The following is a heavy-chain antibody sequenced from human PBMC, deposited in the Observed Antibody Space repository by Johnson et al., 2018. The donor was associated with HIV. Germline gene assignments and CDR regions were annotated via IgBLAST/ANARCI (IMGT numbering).Heavy chain of an antibody. CDR3: ARGSRYTYDNDDVYLLQAFDV. CDR1: GFTFDDYA. Sequence: VQLVESGGVLVQPGRSLRLSCAASGFTFDDYAMHWVRQAPGKGLAWVSGISWNSGSIGYADSVKGRFTISRDNAKNSLDLQMHSLRIEDTAVYYCARGSRYTYDNDDVYLLQAFDVLGQGTVVTVSS. V-gene: IGHV3-9*01. D-gene: IGHD3-16*01. CDR2: ISWNSGSI. J-gene: IGHJ3*01.